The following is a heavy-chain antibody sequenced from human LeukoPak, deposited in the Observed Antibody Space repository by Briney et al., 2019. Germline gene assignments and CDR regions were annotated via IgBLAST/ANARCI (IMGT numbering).Heavy chain of an antibody. J-gene: IGHJ4*02. CDR1: GFIFNKHA. CDR2: LSGSGGST. CDR3: AKERDYGPADY. D-gene: IGHD4/OR15-4a*01. Sequence: GGSLRLSCAASGFIFNKHAMSWVRQAPGKGLEWVSGLSGSGGSTDYADSVKGRFTVSRDNSKNTLFLQMNSLRAEDTAIYYCAKERDYGPADYWGQGTQVTVSS. V-gene: IGHV3-23*01.